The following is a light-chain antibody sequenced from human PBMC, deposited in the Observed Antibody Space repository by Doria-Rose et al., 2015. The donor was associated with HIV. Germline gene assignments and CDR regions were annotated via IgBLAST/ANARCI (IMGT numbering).Light chain of an antibody. CDR3: QQYYSTPLT. V-gene: IGKV1-NL1*01. Sequence: MTQSPSSLSASMGDRVTITCRASQGISNSLAWYQQKPGNAPKLLFYAASRLESGVPSRFSGSGSGTDYTLTISSLQPEDFATYYCQQYYSTPLTFGPGTKVEIK. CDR1: QGISNS. J-gene: IGKJ3*01. CDR2: AAS.